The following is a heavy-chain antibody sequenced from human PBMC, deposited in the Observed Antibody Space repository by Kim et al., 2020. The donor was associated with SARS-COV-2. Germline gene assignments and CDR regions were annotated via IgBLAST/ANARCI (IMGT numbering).Heavy chain of an antibody. CDR3: VRDMNPTVYDY. V-gene: IGHV1-3*01. J-gene: IGHJ4*02. Sequence: ASVKVSCKASGYTFKTYPIHWLRQAPGQTLEWMGWVNAANDQTKYPQKFQGRITISRDTSANTAYMELRSLTTKDTAFYYCVRDMNPTVYDYWGQGTLGT. D-gene: IGHD4-4*01. CDR2: VNAANDQT. CDR1: GYTFKTYP.